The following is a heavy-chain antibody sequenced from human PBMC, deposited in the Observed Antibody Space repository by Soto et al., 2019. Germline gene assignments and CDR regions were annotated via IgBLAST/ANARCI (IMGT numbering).Heavy chain of an antibody. V-gene: IGHV4-59*01. CDR2: IYYSGST. CDR3: ASRLTLETTTGYGFDV. D-gene: IGHD4-17*01. CDR1: NASIIHYY. J-gene: IGHJ3*01. Sequence: VQLQESGPGLLKPSETLSLTCTVYNASIIHYYWSWIRQPPGKRPEWIGYIYYSGSTNYNPSLKCRVSMSSAMPSNHHSLALHSVTAGDTPVYYFASRLTLETTTGYGFDVWGQGTMVTVSS.